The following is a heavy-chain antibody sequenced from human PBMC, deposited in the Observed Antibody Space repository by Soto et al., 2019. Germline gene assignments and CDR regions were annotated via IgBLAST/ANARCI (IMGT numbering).Heavy chain of an antibody. CDR1: GFTFGIYA. D-gene: IGHD2-15*01. J-gene: IGHJ4*02. V-gene: IGHV3-23*01. Sequence: EVQLLESGGDLVQPGGSLRLSCAASGFTFGIYAMTWVRQAPGKGLEWVSTISATGGSTFYADSVKGRFTISRDNSKNTLYLQMNSLRAEDTALYYCAKDLSSYYYFDFWGQGTLVTVSS. CDR3: AKDLSSYYYFDF. CDR2: ISATGGST.